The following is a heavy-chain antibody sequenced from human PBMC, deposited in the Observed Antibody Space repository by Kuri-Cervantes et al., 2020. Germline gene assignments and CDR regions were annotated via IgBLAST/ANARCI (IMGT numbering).Heavy chain of an antibody. CDR2: ISWNSGSI. V-gene: IGHV3-9*01. CDR1: GFTFDDYA. Sequence: GGSLRLSCAASGFTFDDYAMHWVRQAPGKGLEWVSGISWNSGSIDYADSVKGRLTISRDNSKNTLYLQMNSLRAEDTAVYYCARAVEPFETQWLVRSPFDYWGQGTLVTVSS. D-gene: IGHD6-19*01. J-gene: IGHJ4*02. CDR3: ARAVEPFETQWLVRSPFDY.